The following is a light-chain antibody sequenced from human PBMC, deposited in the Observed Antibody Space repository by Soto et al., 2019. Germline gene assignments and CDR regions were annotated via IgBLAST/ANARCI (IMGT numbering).Light chain of an antibody. CDR2: AAS. J-gene: IGKJ1*01. CDR3: QQSFNLPRT. CDR1: QGISSY. V-gene: IGKV1-8*01. Sequence: IRMTQSPSSLSAYPGDRVTITCRASQGISSYLAWYQQKPGKAPKLLIYAASTLHAGVPPRFSGSGSGTSFSLTIRSLQPEDFATYYCQQSFNLPRTFGPGTKVDI.